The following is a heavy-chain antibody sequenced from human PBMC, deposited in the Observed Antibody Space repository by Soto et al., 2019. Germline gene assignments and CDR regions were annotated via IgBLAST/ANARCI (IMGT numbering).Heavy chain of an antibody. CDR1: GFTFSDYY. CDR3: ARGRVAAADYFDF. J-gene: IGHJ4*02. V-gene: IGHV3-11*05. CDR2: ITSRTSHT. Sequence: QVQLVESGGGLVKPGGSLRLSCAVSGFTFSDYYMTWIRQAPGKGLEWVSYITSRTSHTNYADSVKGRFTISRDNAKNSLFVQMNSLRAEDTAVYYCARGRVAAADYFDFWGQGTLVTVSS. D-gene: IGHD2-2*01.